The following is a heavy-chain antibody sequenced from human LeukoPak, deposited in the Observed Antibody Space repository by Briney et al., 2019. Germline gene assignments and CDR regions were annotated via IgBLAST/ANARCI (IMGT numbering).Heavy chain of an antibody. Sequence: TGGSLRLSCAASGFTFSSCWMHWVRQAPGKGLEWVANIKQDGSEKYYVDSVKGRFTISRDKAKNSLFLQMNSLRVDDAAVYYCARSAGGQPLDYWGQGTLVTVSS. J-gene: IGHJ4*02. CDR1: GFTFSSCW. CDR2: IKQDGSEK. D-gene: IGHD1-1*01. V-gene: IGHV3-7*01. CDR3: ARSAGGQPLDY.